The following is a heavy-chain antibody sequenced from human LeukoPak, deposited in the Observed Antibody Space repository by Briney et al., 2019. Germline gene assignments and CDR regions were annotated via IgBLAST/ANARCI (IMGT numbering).Heavy chain of an antibody. Sequence: ASVKVSCKASGGTFSSYAISWVRQAPGQGLEWMGRIIPILGIANYAQKFQGRVTITADKSTSTAHMELSSLRSEDTAVYYCARGRVLGVRGVTRYYFDYWGQGTLVTVSS. CDR1: GGTFSSYA. V-gene: IGHV1-69*04. D-gene: IGHD3-10*01. CDR2: IIPILGIA. CDR3: ARGRVLGVRGVTRYYFDY. J-gene: IGHJ4*02.